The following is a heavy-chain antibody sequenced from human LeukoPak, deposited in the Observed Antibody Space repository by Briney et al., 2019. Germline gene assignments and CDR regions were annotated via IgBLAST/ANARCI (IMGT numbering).Heavy chain of an antibody. CDR3: ARGGIPDY. CDR2: FYTSGTP. Sequence: PSETLSLPCTVSGLPISRGSYHWSWIRRPAGKGLEWIGRFYTSGTPNYNPSLKSRVTISVDTSRNQFSLKLSSVTAADTAVYYCARGGIPDYWGQGILVTVSS. V-gene: IGHV4-61*02. D-gene: IGHD2-21*01. CDR1: GLPISRGSYH. J-gene: IGHJ4*02.